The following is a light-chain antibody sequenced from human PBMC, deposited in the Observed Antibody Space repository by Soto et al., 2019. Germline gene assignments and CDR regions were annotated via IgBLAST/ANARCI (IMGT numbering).Light chain of an antibody. V-gene: IGLV2-14*01. CDR2: EVS. J-gene: IGLJ3*02. CDR1: SSDVGGYNY. CDR3: VSYTSLTPLKGG. Sequence: QSVLTQPASVSGSPGQSITISCTGTSSDVGGYNYVSWYQQHPGESPQLMIYEVSYRASGVSRRFSSSKSGNTASLTISGLQAEDEADYYCVSYTSLTPLKGGFGGGTQRTVL.